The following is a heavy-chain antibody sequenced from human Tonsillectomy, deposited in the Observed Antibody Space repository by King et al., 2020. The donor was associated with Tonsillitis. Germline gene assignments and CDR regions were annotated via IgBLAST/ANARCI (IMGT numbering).Heavy chain of an antibody. Sequence: VQLQQWGAGLLKPSDTLSLTCAVYGGPFSDYYWSWIRQPPGKGLEWIGQINHSGNPNYNPSLKSRVTMSVDTSKNQVSVRLSSVTAADTAVYYCARVSGSYGGGFDSWGQGTLVTVSS. CDR2: INHSGNP. CDR3: ARVSGSYGGGFDS. J-gene: IGHJ4*02. CDR1: GGPFSDYY. V-gene: IGHV4-34*01. D-gene: IGHD1-26*01.